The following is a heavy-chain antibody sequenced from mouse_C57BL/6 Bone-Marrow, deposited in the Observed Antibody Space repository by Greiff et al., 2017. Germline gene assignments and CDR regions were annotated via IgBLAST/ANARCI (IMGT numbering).Heavy chain of an antibody. V-gene: IGHV1-19*01. J-gene: IGHJ2*01. CDR3: ACGTTRGAYYFDY. CDR2: INPYNGGT. D-gene: IGHD2-14*01. CDR1: GYTFTDYY. Sequence: VQLQQSGPVLVKPGASVKMSCKASGYTFTDYYMNWVKQSHGQGLEWIGVINPYNGGTSYNQKFKGKATLTVDKSSGTAYMELNSLTSEDSAVYYCACGTTRGAYYFDYWGQGTTLTVSS.